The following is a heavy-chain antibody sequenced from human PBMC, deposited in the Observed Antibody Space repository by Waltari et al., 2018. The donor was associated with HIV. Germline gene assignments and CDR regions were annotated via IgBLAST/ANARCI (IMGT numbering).Heavy chain of an antibody. CDR2: VNTANGHT. D-gene: IGHD6-19*01. J-gene: IGHJ6*02. V-gene: IGHV1-3*05. CDR1: GYSFTSHA. Sequence: VQLVQSGAAEKKPGASVKISCTASGYSFTSHAIHWVRQAPGQRFEWVGWVNTANGHTKESQNFQGRVTITRDTSATTASMELNSLRSEDTAVYYCAREMSLIRVIAVAMDVWGQGTTVTVSS. CDR3: AREMSLIRVIAVAMDV.